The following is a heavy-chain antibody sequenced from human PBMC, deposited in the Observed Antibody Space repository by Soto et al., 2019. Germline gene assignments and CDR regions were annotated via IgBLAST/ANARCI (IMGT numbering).Heavy chain of an antibody. CDR3: ARDLDASGSYYSDY. J-gene: IGHJ4*02. CDR1: GSTFSSIG. D-gene: IGHD3-10*01. CDR2: ISPYKGNT. V-gene: IGHV1-18*01. Sequence: SVKVSCKASGSTFSSIGISWVRQAPGQGLEWMGWISPYKGNTHYAQGLQGRVTMTTDTSTSTAYMELRSLRSDDTAVYYCARDLDASGSYYSDYRGQRTLSTVSS.